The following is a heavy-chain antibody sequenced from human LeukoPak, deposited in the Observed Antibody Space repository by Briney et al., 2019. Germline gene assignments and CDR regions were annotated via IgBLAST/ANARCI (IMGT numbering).Heavy chain of an antibody. CDR3: ARMFYRSAFDI. J-gene: IGHJ3*02. V-gene: IGHV3-7*01. D-gene: IGHD3-10*02. CDR2: IKQDGSEK. Sequence: GGSLRLSCAASGFTFSSYWMSWVRQAPGKGLEWVANIKQDGSEKYYVDSVKDRFTISRDNAKNSLYLQMNSLRAEDTAVYYCARMFYRSAFDIWGQGTMVTVSS. CDR1: GFTFSSYW.